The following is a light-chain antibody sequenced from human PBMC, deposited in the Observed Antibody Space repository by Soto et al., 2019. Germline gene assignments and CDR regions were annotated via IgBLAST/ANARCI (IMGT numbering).Light chain of an antibody. CDR2: EVS. V-gene: IGLV2-8*01. CDR3: SSYAGSNNFVV. Sequence: QSALTQPPSASGSPGQSVTISCTGTSSDVGGYNFVSWYQQHPGKAPKLMIYEVSKRPSGVPDRFYGYKSGNTASLTVSGLQAEDEADYYCSSYAGSNNFVVFGGGTQLTVL. CDR1: SSDVGGYNF. J-gene: IGLJ2*01.